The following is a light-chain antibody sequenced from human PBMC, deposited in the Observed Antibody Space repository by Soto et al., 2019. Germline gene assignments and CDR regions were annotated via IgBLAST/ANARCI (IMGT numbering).Light chain of an antibody. V-gene: IGLV9-49*01. CDR3: GADHLSGSTLVGV. J-gene: IGLJ2*01. CDR2: VGAGGNVG. Sequence: QSVLTQPPSASASLGPSVTLTCTLSSGYSNEKVNWYQQRPGKGHRFEMRVGAGGNVGSKGDAIPGRFSVLASGLNRYLTIKNIQAEDEGEDYCGADHLSGSTLVGVFGGGTEVTVL. CDR1: SGYSNEK.